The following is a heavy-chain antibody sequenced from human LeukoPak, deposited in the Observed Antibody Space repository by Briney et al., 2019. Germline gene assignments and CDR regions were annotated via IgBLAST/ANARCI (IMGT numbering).Heavy chain of an antibody. D-gene: IGHD4-23*01. CDR3: ARGRPHGNDY. J-gene: IGHJ4*02. CDR2: IASDGSST. Sequence: GGSLRLSCAASGFTFSSYAMSWVRQAPGKGLVWVSRIASDGSSTTYADSVKGRFSISRDNAKNTLYLQMNSLRVEDTAVYYCARGRPHGNDYWGQGTLVTVSS. V-gene: IGHV3-74*01. CDR1: GFTFSSYA.